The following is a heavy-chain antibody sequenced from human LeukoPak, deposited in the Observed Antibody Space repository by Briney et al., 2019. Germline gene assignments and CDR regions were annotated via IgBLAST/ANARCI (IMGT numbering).Heavy chain of an antibody. CDR2: IYFSGST. CDR1: GFTVSSNY. V-gene: IGHV4-59*02. J-gene: IGHJ4*02. Sequence: GSLRLSCAASGFTVSSNYMSWVRQAPGKGLEWIGYIYFSGSTNYNPSLRSRVTISVDTSKNQFSLNLSSVTAADTAVYYCARTSWNYGFDYWGQGTLVTVSS. D-gene: IGHD1-7*01. CDR3: ARTSWNYGFDY.